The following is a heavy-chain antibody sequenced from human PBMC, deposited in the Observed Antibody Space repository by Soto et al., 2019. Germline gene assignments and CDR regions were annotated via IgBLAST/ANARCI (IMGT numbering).Heavy chain of an antibody. CDR3: ARAPKKYGDYGGSYFDY. V-gene: IGHV4-59*12. J-gene: IGHJ4*02. CDR1: GGSISSYY. D-gene: IGHD4-17*01. Sequence: SETLSLTCTVSGGSISSYYWSWIRQPPGKGLEWIGYIYYSGSTNYNPSLKSRVTISVDTSKNQFSLKLSSVTAADTAVYYCARAPKKYGDYGGSYFDYWGQGTLVTVSS. CDR2: IYYSGST.